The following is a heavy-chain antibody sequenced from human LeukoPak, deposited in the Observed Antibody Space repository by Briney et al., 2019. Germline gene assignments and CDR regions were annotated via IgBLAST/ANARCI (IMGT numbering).Heavy chain of an antibody. CDR1: GGSISSYY. J-gene: IGHJ4*02. V-gene: IGHV4-59*01. CDR3: AREGGYDFWRGYSL. CDR2: IYYSGST. D-gene: IGHD3-3*01. Sequence: SETLSLTCTVSGGSISSYYWSWIRQPPGKGLEWIGYIYYSGSTNYNPSLKSRVTISVDTSKNQFSLKLSSVTAADTAVYYCAREGGYDFWRGYSLWGQGTLDTVSS.